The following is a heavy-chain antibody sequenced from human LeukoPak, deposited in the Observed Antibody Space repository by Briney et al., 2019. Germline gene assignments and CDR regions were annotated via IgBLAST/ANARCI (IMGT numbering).Heavy chain of an antibody. CDR3: TTSSTYYDILTGLRTFDY. CDR2: IKSKTDGGTT. Sequence: KPGGSLRLSCGASGFTFSSYSINWVRQAPGKGLEWVGRIKSKTDGGTTDYAAPVKGRFTISRDDSKNTLYLQMNSLKTEDTAVYYCTTSSTYYDILTGLRTFDYWGQGTLVTVSS. J-gene: IGHJ4*02. V-gene: IGHV3-15*01. CDR1: GFTFSSYS. D-gene: IGHD3-9*01.